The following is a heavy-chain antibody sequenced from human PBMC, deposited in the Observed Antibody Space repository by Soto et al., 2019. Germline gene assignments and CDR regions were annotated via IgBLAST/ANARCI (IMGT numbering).Heavy chain of an antibody. D-gene: IGHD3-22*01. V-gene: IGHV4-4*02. CDR2: IHHSGST. CDR3: ARHNYHSRGLSAY. Sequence: SETLSLTCAVSGGSISSSNWWSWVRHPSGKGLEWIGEIHHSGSTNYNPSLKSRVTISVGTSKNQFSLKLSSVTASDQAVHSSARHNYHSRGLSAYWGQGTLVTVSS. J-gene: IGHJ4*01. CDR1: GGSISSSNW.